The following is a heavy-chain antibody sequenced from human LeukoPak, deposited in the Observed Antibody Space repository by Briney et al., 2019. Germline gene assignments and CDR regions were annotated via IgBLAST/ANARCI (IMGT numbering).Heavy chain of an antibody. CDR1: AYTFTTSD. Sequence: ASVKVSCKASAYTFTTSDINWVRQAAGQGLEWMGRMNPNSGHTGYAQRFQGRVTMTRNTSISTAYMELSSLRSEDTAVYYCARPSGLLDSHDAFDIWGQGTMVTVSS. CDR3: ARPSGLLDSHDAFDI. CDR2: MNPNSGHT. V-gene: IGHV1-8*01. J-gene: IGHJ3*02. D-gene: IGHD1-26*01.